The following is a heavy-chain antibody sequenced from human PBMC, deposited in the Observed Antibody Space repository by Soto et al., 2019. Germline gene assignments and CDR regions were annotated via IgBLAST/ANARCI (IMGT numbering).Heavy chain of an antibody. D-gene: IGHD3-10*02. J-gene: IGHJ5*02. Sequence: QVVQSGAEVKKPGSSVKVSCKASGGTFNRQAFSWVRQAPGQGLEWMGGFIPIFGTTDYSQKFQGRGTITADEATSTAYMELSSLTSDDTAVYYCARVDSSMFEGGEGFDPWGQGTLVTVSS. V-gene: IGHV1-69*12. CDR2: FIPIFGTT. CDR1: GGTFNRQA. CDR3: ARVDSSMFEGGEGFDP.